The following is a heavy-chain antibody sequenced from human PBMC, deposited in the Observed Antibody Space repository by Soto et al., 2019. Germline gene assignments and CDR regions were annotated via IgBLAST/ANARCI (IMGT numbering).Heavy chain of an antibody. D-gene: IGHD3-22*01. J-gene: IGHJ4*02. V-gene: IGHV1-46*01. Sequence: QVQLVQSGAEVKKPGASVKVSCKASGYTFSDYYIHRVRQAPGHGLDWLGIIHPPDGSTTYAQKFQGRGSMTSDTTTSTVYMELSSLRSEDTAIYYCARYYDSSGPAFDYWGQGTLVTVSS. CDR3: ARYYDSSGPAFDY. CDR1: GYTFSDYY. CDR2: IHPPDGST.